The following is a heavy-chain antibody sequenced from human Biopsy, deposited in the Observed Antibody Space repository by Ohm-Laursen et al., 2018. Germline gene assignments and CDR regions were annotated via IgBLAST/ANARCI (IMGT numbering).Heavy chain of an antibody. J-gene: IGHJ4*02. CDR1: RGSFGGYY. V-gene: IGHV4-59*01. D-gene: IGHD7-27*01. CDR2: IHNDDT. Sequence: SETLSLTCTVSRGSFGGYYWSWIRQTPGRGLQYIAYIHNDDTHYNPSLKSRATISVDTSKNQFSLKVVSVTAADTAVYYCARLTGDPSYWGQGILVTVSS. CDR3: ARLTGDPSY.